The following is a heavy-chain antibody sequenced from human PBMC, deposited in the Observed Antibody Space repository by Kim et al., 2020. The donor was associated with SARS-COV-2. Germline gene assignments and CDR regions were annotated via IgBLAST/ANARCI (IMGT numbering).Heavy chain of an antibody. Sequence: KTFYADSVKGRFTISRDNSETTRSLQMISLSAEDTAVYYCAKDGRNCNCDYWGQGTLVTVSS. V-gene: IGHV3-30-3*02. D-gene: IGHD1-7*01. CDR3: AKDGRNCNCDY. J-gene: IGHJ4*02. CDR2: KT.